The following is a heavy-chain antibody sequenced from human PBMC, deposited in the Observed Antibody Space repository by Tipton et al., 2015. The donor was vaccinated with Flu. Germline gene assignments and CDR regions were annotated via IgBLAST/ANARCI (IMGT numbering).Heavy chain of an antibody. CDR2: ISSSGSTI. J-gene: IGHJ6*02. CDR1: GFTFSSYE. Sequence: SLRLSCAASGFTFSSYEMNWVRQAPRKGLEWVSYISSSGSTIYYTGSVKGRFTISRDIAKNSLYLQMNSLRAEDTAVYYCARALSGRDRYHYGMDVWGQGATVTVSS. V-gene: IGHV3-48*03. CDR3: ARALSGRDRYHYGMDV. D-gene: IGHD6-19*01.